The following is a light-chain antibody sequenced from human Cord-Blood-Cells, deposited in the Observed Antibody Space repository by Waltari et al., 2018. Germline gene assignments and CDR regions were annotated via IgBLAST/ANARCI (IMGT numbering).Light chain of an antibody. CDR2: DAS. CDR3: QQRSNWPPIT. V-gene: IGKV3-11*01. CDR1: QSVSSY. Sequence: EIVLTQSPATLSLSPGERATLPCRASQSVSSYLAWYQQKPGQAPRLLIYDASNMATGIPARFSGSGSGTDFTLTISSLEPEDFAVYYCQQRSNWPPITFGQGTRLEIK. J-gene: IGKJ5*01.